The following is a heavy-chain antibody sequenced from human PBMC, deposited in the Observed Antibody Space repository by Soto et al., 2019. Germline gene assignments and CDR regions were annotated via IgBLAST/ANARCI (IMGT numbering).Heavy chain of an antibody. D-gene: IGHD3-22*01. J-gene: IGHJ4*02. Sequence: GGSLRLSCAASGFTFSSYAMSWVRQAPGKGLEWVSAISGSGGSTYYADSVKGRFTISRDNSKNTLYLQMNSLRAEDTAVYYCAKDLLKYYDSSGYYYWGQGTLVTVSS. CDR3: AKDLLKYYDSSGYYY. CDR2: ISGSGGST. CDR1: GFTFSSYA. V-gene: IGHV3-23*01.